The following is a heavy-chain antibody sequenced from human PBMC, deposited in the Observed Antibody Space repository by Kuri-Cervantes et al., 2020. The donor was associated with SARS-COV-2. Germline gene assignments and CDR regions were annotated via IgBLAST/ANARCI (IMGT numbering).Heavy chain of an antibody. CDR3: AKVKGVTMVRGIDY. CDR2: ISSSGATI. D-gene: IGHD3-10*01. V-gene: IGHV3-23*01. Sequence: GESLKISCAASGFTFSNYGMHWVRQAPGKGLEWISYISSSGATIYYADSVKGRFTISRDNSKNTLYLQMNSLRAEDTAVYYCAKVKGVTMVRGIDYWGQGTLVTVSS. J-gene: IGHJ4*02. CDR1: GFTFSNYG.